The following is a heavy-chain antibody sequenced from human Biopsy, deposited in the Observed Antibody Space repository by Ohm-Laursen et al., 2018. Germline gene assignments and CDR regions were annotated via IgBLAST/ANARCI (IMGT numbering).Heavy chain of an antibody. J-gene: IGHJ2*01. CDR2: ISYNERT. V-gene: IGHV4-31*03. Sequence: PSQTLSLTCSVSRASVKTSGYFWASIRQRPGKGLEWIGHISYNERTHYNPSLTSRLAISFDTSNNRISLRLRSVSVAVTAVYYWVREPKTGTAEAWYFDLWGRGSPVTVPS. D-gene: IGHD3-9*01. CDR1: RASVKTSGYF. CDR3: VREPKTGTAEAWYFDL.